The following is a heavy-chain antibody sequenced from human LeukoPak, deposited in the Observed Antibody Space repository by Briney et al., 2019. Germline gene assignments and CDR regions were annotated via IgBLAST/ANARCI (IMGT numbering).Heavy chain of an antibody. D-gene: IGHD3-3*01. J-gene: IGHJ4*02. CDR2: INGDGSST. CDR1: GFTFSYYW. CDR3: AKSYYDFWSGYYQTFDY. Sequence: GGPLRLSCAASGFTFSYYWMHWVRQAPGKGLVWVSRINGDGSSTSYADSVKGRFTISRDNSKNTLYLQMNSLRAEDTAVYYCAKSYYDFWSGYYQTFDYWGQGTLVTVSS. V-gene: IGHV3-74*01.